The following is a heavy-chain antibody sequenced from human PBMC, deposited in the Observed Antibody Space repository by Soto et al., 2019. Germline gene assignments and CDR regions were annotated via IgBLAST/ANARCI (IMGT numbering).Heavy chain of an antibody. J-gene: IGHJ6*02. Sequence: PSETLSLTCTVSGGSISSYYWSWIRQPPGKGLEWIGYIYYSGSTNYNPSLKSRVTISVDTSKNQFSLKLSSVTAADTAVYYRARDSRVVVAAYSLLGMDVWGQGTTVTVSS. CDR1: GGSISSYY. CDR3: ARDSRVVVAAYSLLGMDV. D-gene: IGHD2-15*01. V-gene: IGHV4-59*01. CDR2: IYYSGST.